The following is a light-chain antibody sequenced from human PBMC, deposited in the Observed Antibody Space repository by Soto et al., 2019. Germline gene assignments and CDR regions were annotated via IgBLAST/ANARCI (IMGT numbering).Light chain of an antibody. CDR3: QQYYSYPIT. V-gene: IGKV1-8*01. Sequence: QMTQSPSSFSASTGDRVTITCRASQGISSYLAWYQQKPGKAPKLLIYAASTLQSGVPSRFSGSGSGTDFTLTISCLQSEDFATYYCQQYYSYPITFGQGTRLEIK. CDR2: AAS. CDR1: QGISSY. J-gene: IGKJ5*01.